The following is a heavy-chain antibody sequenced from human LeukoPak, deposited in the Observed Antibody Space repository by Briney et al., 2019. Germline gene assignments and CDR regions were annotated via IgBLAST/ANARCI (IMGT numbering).Heavy chain of an antibody. CDR2: IYYSGTT. CDR1: GGSIGSYY. Sequence: SETLSLTCTVSGGSIGSYYWSWIRQPPGKGLEWIGYIYYSGTTNYNPSLKSRVTISVDTSKNQFSLKLSSVTAADTAVYYCARGRSSSWGVDYWGQGTLVTVSS. J-gene: IGHJ4*02. CDR3: ARGRSSSWGVDY. D-gene: IGHD6-13*01. V-gene: IGHV4-59*01.